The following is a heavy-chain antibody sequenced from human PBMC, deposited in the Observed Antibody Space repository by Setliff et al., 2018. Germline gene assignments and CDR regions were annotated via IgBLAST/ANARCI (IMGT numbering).Heavy chain of an antibody. D-gene: IGHD3-10*01. Sequence: PSETLSLTCAVSGYSISSGYYWIWIRQPPGKGLEWIAEINHSGSTNYNPSLKSRVTIAVDTSKNQFSLKLSSVTAADTAVYYCARGSARRGYYGSGSYYRGFDYWGQGTLVTVSS. CDR1: GYSISSGYY. CDR2: INHSGST. J-gene: IGHJ4*02. V-gene: IGHV4-34*01. CDR3: ARGSARRGYYGSGSYYRGFDY.